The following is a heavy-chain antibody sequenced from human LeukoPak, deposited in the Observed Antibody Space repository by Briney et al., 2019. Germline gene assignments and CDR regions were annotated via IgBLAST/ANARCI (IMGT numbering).Heavy chain of an antibody. Sequence: GASVKVSCKASGYTFTSYDINWVRQATGQGLEWMGWMNPNSGGTNYAQKLQGRVTMTRDTSISTAYMELSRLRSDDTAVYYCARGSYSSGWYGAFFDYWGQGTLVTVSS. D-gene: IGHD6-19*01. CDR2: MNPNSGGT. J-gene: IGHJ4*02. CDR1: GYTFTSYD. CDR3: ARGSYSSGWYGAFFDY. V-gene: IGHV1-2*02.